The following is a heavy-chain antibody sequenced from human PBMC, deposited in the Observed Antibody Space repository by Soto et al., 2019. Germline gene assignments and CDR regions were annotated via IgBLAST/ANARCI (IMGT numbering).Heavy chain of an antibody. CDR2: INSDGIST. D-gene: IGHD2-15*01. V-gene: IGHV3-74*01. CDR1: GFTFSSYW. J-gene: IGHJ4*02. Sequence: EVQLVESGGGLVQPGGSLSLSCAASGFTFSSYWMHWVRQAPVKGLVWFSRINSDGISTSYADSVKGRFTISRDIAKNMLKLQMNRLRAGDTAVYYCARDVGRGGGSRTLGIYPGSKYYFDYCCQGTLVTVSS. CDR3: ARDVGRGGGSRTLGIYPGSKYYFDY.